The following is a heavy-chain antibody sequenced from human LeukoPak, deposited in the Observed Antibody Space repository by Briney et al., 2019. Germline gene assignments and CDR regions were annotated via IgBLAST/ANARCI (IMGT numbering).Heavy chain of an antibody. J-gene: IGHJ4*02. CDR2: ISGSGGGT. D-gene: IGHD3-22*01. V-gene: IGHV3-23*01. CDR3: ARSYDSSGNYGDY. Sequence: GGSLRLSCAASGSTFSSYSMNWVRQAPGKGLEWVSAISGSGGGTYYADSVKGRFTISRDNSKNTLYLQMNSLRAEDTAVYYCARSYDSSGNYGDYWGQGTLVTVSS. CDR1: GSTFSSYS.